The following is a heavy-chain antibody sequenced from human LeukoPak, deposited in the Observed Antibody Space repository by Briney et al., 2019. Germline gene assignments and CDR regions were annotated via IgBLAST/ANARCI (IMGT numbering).Heavy chain of an antibody. CDR2: INPSGGST. CDR1: GYTFTGYY. Sequence: ASVKVSCKASGYTFTGYYMHWVRQAPGQGLEWMGLINPSGGSTSYAQKFQGRVTMTRDISTSTVYMELSSLRSEDTAVYYCARDYYDSSGYYSTPDYWGQGTLVTVSS. J-gene: IGHJ4*02. CDR3: ARDYYDSSGYYSTPDY. D-gene: IGHD3-22*01. V-gene: IGHV1-46*01.